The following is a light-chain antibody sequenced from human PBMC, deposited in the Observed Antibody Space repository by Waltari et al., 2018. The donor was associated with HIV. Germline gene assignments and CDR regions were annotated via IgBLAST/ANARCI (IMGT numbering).Light chain of an antibody. CDR1: NSNIGAGYD. CDR3: QSYDSSLSGSGVV. Sequence: SCTGTNSNIGAGYDVHWYQQIPGRAPKLLIYGNNNRPSGVPDRFSGSKSGTSASLAITGLQAEDEADYYCQSYDSSLSGSGVVFGGGTKLTVL. V-gene: IGLV1-40*01. J-gene: IGLJ2*01. CDR2: GNN.